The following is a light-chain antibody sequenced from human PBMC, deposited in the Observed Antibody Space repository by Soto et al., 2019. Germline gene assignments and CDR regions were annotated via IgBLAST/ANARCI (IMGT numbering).Light chain of an antibody. Sequence: EIVMTQSPATLSVSPGERVTLSCRASQSVSRFLAWYQQRPGQAPRLLIYDTSTRATGVPARFSGSGSGTAFSLTISSLQSEDFAVYYCQQYDNWPPCTFCQGTKLEVK. CDR1: QSVSRF. V-gene: IGKV3-15*01. CDR3: QQYDNWPPCT. J-gene: IGKJ2*02. CDR2: DTS.